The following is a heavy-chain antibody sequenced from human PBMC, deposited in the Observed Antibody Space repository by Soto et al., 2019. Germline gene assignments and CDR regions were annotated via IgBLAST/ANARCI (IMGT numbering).Heavy chain of an antibody. CDR2: MHHTGAA. CDR1: GASITGYY. D-gene: IGHD5-12*01. CDR3: ARHRGDKGYDYFDL. J-gene: IGHJ4*02. V-gene: IGHV4-59*08. Sequence: SETLSLTCAVSGASITGYYWSWIRQSPGGGLEWIAYMHHTGAADYSPSVKSRVTISPDTSKNQFSLTLMSVTAADTAVYYCARHRGDKGYDYFDLWAQGSPVTVSS.